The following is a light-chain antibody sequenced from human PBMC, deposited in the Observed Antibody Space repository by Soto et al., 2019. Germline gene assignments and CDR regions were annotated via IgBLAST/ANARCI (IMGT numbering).Light chain of an antibody. Sequence: DIQMTQSPSTLSASVAYGFTITCQASQSISGRLAWYQQKPGKAPPVLIFAASSLQSGVPSRFSGSGSGTEFTLTISSLQPADFATYYCQQHNTYSTWTFGQGTKVDIK. CDR3: QQHNTYSTWT. J-gene: IGKJ1*01. V-gene: IGKV1-5*03. CDR1: QSISGR. CDR2: AAS.